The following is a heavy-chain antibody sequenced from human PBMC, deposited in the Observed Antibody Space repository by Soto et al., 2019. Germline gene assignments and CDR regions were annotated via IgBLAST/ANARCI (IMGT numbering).Heavy chain of an antibody. CDR2: IYYSGSA. CDR1: AGSISNNNYY. CDR3: ARTSFSSAWFFDY. Sequence: SETLSLTCTVSAGSISNNNYYWGWIRQPPGKGLEWIGSIYYSGSAYYKPSLKSRVTISVDTSKNQFSLVLSSVTAADTAVYYCARTSFSSAWFFDYWGQGTLVTVS. V-gene: IGHV4-39*01. D-gene: IGHD6-19*01. J-gene: IGHJ4*02.